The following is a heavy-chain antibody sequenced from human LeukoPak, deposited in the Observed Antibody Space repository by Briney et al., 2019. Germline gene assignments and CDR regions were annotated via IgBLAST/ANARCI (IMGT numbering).Heavy chain of an antibody. CDR3: ARGSTGTDDYYYYYMDV. CDR1: GFTFSSYS. D-gene: IGHD1-1*01. J-gene: IGHJ6*03. Sequence: GGSLRLSCAASGFTFSSYSMNWVRQAPGKGLEWVSSISSSSSYIYYADSLKGRFTISRDNAKNSLFLQMNSLRAEDTAVYYCARGSTGTDDYYYYYMDVWGKGTTVTVSS. CDR2: ISSSSSYI. V-gene: IGHV3-21*01.